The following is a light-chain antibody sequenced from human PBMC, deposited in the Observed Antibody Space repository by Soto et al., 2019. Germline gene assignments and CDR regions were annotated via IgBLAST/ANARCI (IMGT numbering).Light chain of an antibody. CDR1: QSISSW. CDR3: DHDNSYSRT. CDR2: KAS. Sequence: DIQMTQSPSTLSASVGDRVTITCRASQSISSWLAWYQQKRGKAPKLLIYKASSLETGVPSRFSGSGSVTGFTLTISSLQPDYFATSYCDHDNSYSRTFGQGTRVEIK. J-gene: IGKJ1*01. V-gene: IGKV1-5*03.